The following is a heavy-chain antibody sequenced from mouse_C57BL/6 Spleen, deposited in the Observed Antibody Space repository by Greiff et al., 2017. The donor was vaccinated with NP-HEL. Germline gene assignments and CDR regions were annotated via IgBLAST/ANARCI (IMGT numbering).Heavy chain of an antibody. CDR2: ISDGGSYT. CDR1: GFTFSSYA. CDR3: ARDQSTMVTTGPTFYFDY. V-gene: IGHV5-4*01. Sequence: EVQLVESGGGLVKPGGSLKLSCAASGFTFSSYAMSWVRQTPEKRLEWVATISDGGSYTYYPDNVKGRFPISRDNAKHNLYLQMSHLKSEDTAMYYCARDQSTMVTTGPTFYFDYWGQGTTLTVSS. J-gene: IGHJ2*01. D-gene: IGHD2-2*01.